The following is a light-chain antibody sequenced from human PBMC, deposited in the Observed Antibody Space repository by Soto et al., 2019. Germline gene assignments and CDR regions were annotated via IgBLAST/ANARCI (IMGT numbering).Light chain of an antibody. CDR2: EVN. CDR3: SSSTASTTLI. V-gene: IGLV2-14*01. Sequence: QSALTQPASVSGSPGQSITISCTGTSSDVGVYNHVSWYQQNPGKAPKLMIYEVNNRPSGVSDRFSGSKSGNTASLTISGLHAEDEADYFCSSSTASTTLIFGGGTKVTVL. CDR1: SSDVGVYNH. J-gene: IGLJ2*01.